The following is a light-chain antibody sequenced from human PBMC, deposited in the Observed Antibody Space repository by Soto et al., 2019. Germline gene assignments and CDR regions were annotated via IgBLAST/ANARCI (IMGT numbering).Light chain of an antibody. Sequence: EIVLTQSPGTLSLSPWERATLSCGASQSVSSNSLAWYQQTPGQAPRLLIYGASSRATGIPERFSGSGSGTDFTLTISRLAPEDFAVYYCKQYGRSPFTFGQGTRLEIK. CDR1: QSVSSNS. CDR2: GAS. V-gene: IGKV3-20*01. CDR3: KQYGRSPFT. J-gene: IGKJ5*01.